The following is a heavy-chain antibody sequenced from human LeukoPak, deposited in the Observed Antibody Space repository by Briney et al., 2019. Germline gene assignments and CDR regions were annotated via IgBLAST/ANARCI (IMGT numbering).Heavy chain of an antibody. Sequence: PGGSLRLSCAASGFTFSSYAMHWVRQAPGKGLEWVAVISYDGSNKYYADSVKGRFTISRDNSKNTLYLQMNSLRAEDTAVYYCAKDECGRFLECQEYNWFDLWGQGTLVTVSS. CDR2: ISYDGSNK. CDR1: GFTFSSYA. CDR3: AKDECGRFLECQEYNWFDL. J-gene: IGHJ5*02. V-gene: IGHV3-30-3*01. D-gene: IGHD3-3*01.